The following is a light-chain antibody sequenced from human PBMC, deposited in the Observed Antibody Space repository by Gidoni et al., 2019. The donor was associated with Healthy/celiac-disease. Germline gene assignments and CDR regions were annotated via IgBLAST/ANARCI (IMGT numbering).Light chain of an antibody. CDR3: CSYAGSSSVV. J-gene: IGLJ2*01. Sequence: GQSITISCTGTSSDVGSYNLVAWYQQHPGKAPKLMIYEGSKRPSGVSNRFSGSKSGNTASLTISGLQAEDEADYYCCSYAGSSSVVVGGGTKLTVL. V-gene: IGLV2-23*01. CDR2: EGS. CDR1: SSDVGSYNL.